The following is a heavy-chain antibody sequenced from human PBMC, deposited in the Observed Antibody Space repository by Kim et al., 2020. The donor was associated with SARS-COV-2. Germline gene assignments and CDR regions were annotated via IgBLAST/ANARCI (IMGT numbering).Heavy chain of an antibody. CDR1: GGSFSGYY. CDR2: IKHSGST. Sequence: SETLSLTCAVYGGSFSGYYRSWIRQPPGKGLEWIGEIKHSGSTNYNPSLKRRVTISIDTSKNQFSLKLSSVTAADTAVYYCARVLRWNGDPSVWGQGTLVTVSS. J-gene: IGHJ4*02. CDR3: ARVLRWNGDPSV. D-gene: IGHD4-17*01. V-gene: IGHV4-34*01.